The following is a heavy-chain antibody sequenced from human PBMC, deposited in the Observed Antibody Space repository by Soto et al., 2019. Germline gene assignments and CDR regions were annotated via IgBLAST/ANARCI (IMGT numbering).Heavy chain of an antibody. D-gene: IGHD2-15*01. CDR1: GGSISSSSYY. J-gene: IGHJ6*02. V-gene: IGHV4-39*01. CDR2: IYYSGST. CDR3: SIVLGYCSGGSCYLYYYYGMDV. Sequence: SETLSLTCTVSGGSISSSSYYWGWIRQPPGKGLEWIGSIYYSGSTYYNPSLKSRVTISVDTSKNQFSLKLSSVTAADTAVYYCSIVLGYCSGGSCYLYYYYGMDVWGQGTTVTVSS.